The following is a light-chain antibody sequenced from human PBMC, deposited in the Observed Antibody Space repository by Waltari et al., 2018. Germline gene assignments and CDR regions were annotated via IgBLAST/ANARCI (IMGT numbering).Light chain of an antibody. CDR2: HAS. J-gene: IGKJ1*01. V-gene: IGKV3-20*01. CDR3: QHYVSLPVT. Sequence: ELVLTQSPGTLSLSPVERATLSCRASQSLMIYLAWYQQKPGQAPRLLIYHASTRATGIPDRFSGSGSGTDFSLTSSRLEPEDFAVYYCQHYVSLPVTFGQGTKVEIK. CDR1: QSLMIY.